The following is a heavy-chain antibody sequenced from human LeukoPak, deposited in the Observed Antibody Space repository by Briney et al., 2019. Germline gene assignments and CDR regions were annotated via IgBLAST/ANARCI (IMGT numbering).Heavy chain of an antibody. D-gene: IGHD4-23*01. V-gene: IGHV4-59*01. J-gene: IGHJ4*02. CDR2: MSNTGIT. CDR1: GGSISSYV. CDR3: AKASVTTAVLFDS. Sequence: PSETLSLTCTVSGGSISSYVWNWIRQPPGQGLEWIGYMSNTGITKYNPSLKSRVTISADTSKNQFSLNLNSVTAADTAVYYCAKASVTTAVLFDSWGQGTLVAVSS.